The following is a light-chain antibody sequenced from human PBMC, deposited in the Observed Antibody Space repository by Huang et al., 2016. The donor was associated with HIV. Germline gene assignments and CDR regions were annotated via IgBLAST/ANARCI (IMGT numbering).Light chain of an antibody. V-gene: IGKV3-11*01. CDR3: QQRSTWPFT. CDR2: DAS. J-gene: IGKJ3*01. Sequence: EIVLTQSPATLSLSPGERATLSCRASQGVSSYLAWFQQNPGQAPRLLIYDASNRATGIPARFSGSGSGTDFTLTISSLEPEDFAVYYCQQRSTWPFTFGPGTKVDIK. CDR1: QGVSSY.